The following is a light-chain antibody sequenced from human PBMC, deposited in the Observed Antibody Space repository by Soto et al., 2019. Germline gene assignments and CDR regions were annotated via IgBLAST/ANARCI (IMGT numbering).Light chain of an antibody. V-gene: IGKV3-15*01. CDR1: QSVSTN. Sequence: IVMTQSPATLSVPPGERATLSCRASQSVSTNLAWYQLRPGQAPRMVIYGASTRATGIPARFSGSGSGTEFTLIITSLQSEDVAVYYCQQYNKWPLTFGQGTRLEI. CDR3: QQYNKWPLT. J-gene: IGKJ5*01. CDR2: GAS.